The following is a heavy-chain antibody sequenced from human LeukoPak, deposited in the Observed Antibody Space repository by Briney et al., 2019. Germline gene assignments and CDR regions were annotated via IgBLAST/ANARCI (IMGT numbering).Heavy chain of an antibody. D-gene: IGHD5-18*01. V-gene: IGHV4-34*01. J-gene: IGHJ4*02. CDR3: ARKGGYSYGFRYFDY. CDR2: INHSGST. CDR1: GGSFSGYY. Sequence: PSETLSLTCAVYGGSFSGYYWSWIRQPPGKGLEWIGEINHSGSTNYNPSLKSRVTISVDTSKNQCSLKLSSVTAAETAVYYCARKGGYSYGFRYFDYWGQGTLVTVSS.